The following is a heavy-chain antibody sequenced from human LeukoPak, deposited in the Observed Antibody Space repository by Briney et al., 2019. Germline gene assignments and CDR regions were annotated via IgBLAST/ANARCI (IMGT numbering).Heavy chain of an antibody. D-gene: IGHD3-10*01. Sequence: SVKVSCKASGGTFSSYAISWVRQAPGQGLEWMGGIIPIFGTANYTQKFQGRVTITTDESTSTAYMELSSLRSEDTAVYYCARDHGSYYYGSGRPRLDYWGQGTLVTASS. CDR2: IIPIFGTA. CDR3: ARDHGSYYYGSGRPRLDY. V-gene: IGHV1-69*05. CDR1: GGTFSSYA. J-gene: IGHJ4*02.